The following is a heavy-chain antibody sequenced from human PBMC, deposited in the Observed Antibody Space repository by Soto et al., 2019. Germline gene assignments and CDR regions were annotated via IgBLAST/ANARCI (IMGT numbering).Heavy chain of an antibody. V-gene: IGHV3-74*01. CDR1: GFTFSSYW. CDR3: ARLKVAGTRDFDY. Sequence: EVQLVESGGGLVQPGGSLRLSCAASGFTFSSYWMHWVRQAPGKGLVWVSRIDNGGSSTSYADSVKGRFTISRDNAKNTLYLQMNSLRAEDTAVYYCARLKVAGTRDFDYGGQGTLVTVSS. D-gene: IGHD6-19*01. CDR2: IDNGGSST. J-gene: IGHJ4*02.